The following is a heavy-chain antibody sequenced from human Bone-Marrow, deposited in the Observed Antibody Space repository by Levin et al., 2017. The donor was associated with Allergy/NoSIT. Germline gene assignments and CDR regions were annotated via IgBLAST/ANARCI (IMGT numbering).Heavy chain of an antibody. V-gene: IGHV4-34*01. D-gene: IGHD3-9*01. CDR1: GGSFSGYY. Sequence: SETLSLTCAVYGGSFSGYYWSWIRQPPGKGLEWIGEINHSGSTNYNPSLKSRVTISVDTSKNQFSLKLSSVTAADTAVYYCARVWYFDWLLPTWGYNWFDPWGQGTLVTVSS. CDR3: ARVWYFDWLLPTWGYNWFDP. J-gene: IGHJ5*02. CDR2: INHSGST.